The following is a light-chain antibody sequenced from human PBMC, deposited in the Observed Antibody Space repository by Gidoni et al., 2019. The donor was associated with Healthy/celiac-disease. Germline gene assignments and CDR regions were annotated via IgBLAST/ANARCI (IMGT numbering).Light chain of an antibody. CDR3: SSYAGSNNGV. CDR2: EVS. Sequence: QSALTQPPSASGSPGQSVTISCTGTSSDVGGYNYVTWYQQHPGKAPKLMIYEVSKRPSGVPDRFAGSKAGNTACLTVAGLQAEDEADYYCSSYAGSNNGVFGGGTKLTVL. J-gene: IGLJ2*01. CDR1: SSDVGGYNY. V-gene: IGLV2-8*01.